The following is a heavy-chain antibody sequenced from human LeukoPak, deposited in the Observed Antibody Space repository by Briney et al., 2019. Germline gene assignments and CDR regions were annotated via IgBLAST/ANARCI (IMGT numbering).Heavy chain of an antibody. J-gene: IGHJ4*02. V-gene: IGHV4-38-2*02. D-gene: IGHD3-22*01. CDR1: GYSISSGYY. Sequence: SETLSLTCTVSGYSISSGYYWGWIRQPPGKGLEWIGSIYHSGSTYYNPSLKSRVTISVDTSKNQFSLKLSSVTAADTAVYYCARGAGITMIVVVITPFDYWGQGTLVTVSP. CDR3: ARGAGITMIVVVITPFDY. CDR2: IYHSGST.